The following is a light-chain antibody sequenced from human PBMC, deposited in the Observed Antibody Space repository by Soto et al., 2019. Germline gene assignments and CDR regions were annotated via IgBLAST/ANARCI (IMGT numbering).Light chain of an antibody. Sequence: DIQMTQSPATLSASVGDRVTITCRASQGLNTDLAWYQQKPGKAPNLLIYDASTLERGVPPRFSGTGSGTQFTLTIRSLQPDDFASYYCQQYHTSSITFGQGTRLEMK. CDR3: QQYHTSSIT. CDR1: QGLNTD. J-gene: IGKJ5*01. CDR2: DAS. V-gene: IGKV1-5*01.